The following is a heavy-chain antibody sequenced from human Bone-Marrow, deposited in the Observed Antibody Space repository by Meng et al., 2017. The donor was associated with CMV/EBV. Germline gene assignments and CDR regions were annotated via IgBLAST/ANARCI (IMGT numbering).Heavy chain of an antibody. CDR2: IYPGDSDT. CDR1: GYSFTNYW. D-gene: IGHD1-26*01. J-gene: IGHJ4*02. V-gene: IGHV5-51*01. Sequence: GGSLRFSCKGSGYSFTNYWIGWVRQMPGKGLEWMGIIYPGDSDTKYSPSFQGQVTISADKSISTAYLQWSSLKASDTAMYYCARGNEWGWNYNDYWCQGTLVTVSS. CDR3: ARGNEWGWNYNDY.